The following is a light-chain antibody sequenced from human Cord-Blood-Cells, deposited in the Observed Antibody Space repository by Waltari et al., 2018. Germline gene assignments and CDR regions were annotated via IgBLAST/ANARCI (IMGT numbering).Light chain of an antibody. J-gene: IGKJ4*01. CDR2: WAY. V-gene: IGKV4-1*01. Sequence: DIVMTQSPDSLAVSMGERATINCHSSQSVLYSPNNKNYLAWYQQKPGQPPKLLIYWAYTRESGVPDRFSGSGYGTDFTLTISSLHAEDVAVYYCQQYYSTPLAFGGGTKVEIK. CDR1: QSVLYSPNNKNY. CDR3: QQYYSTPLA.